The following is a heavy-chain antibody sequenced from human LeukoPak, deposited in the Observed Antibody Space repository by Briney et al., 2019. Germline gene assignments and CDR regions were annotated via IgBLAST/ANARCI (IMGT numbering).Heavy chain of an antibody. Sequence: GGSLRLSCAASGFTFSGYWMSWVRQAPGKGLEWLANIKSDGSEKYYVDSVKGRFTISRDNAKNSLYLQMNSLRPEDTAVYYCARISRYGLDYRGQGTLVTVSS. J-gene: IGHJ4*02. CDR2: IKSDGSEK. CDR3: ARISRYGLDY. V-gene: IGHV3-7*04. CDR1: GFTFSGYW. D-gene: IGHD3-16*01.